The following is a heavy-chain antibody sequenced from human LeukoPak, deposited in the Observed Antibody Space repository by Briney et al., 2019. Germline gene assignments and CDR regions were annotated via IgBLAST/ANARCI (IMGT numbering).Heavy chain of an antibody. D-gene: IGHD3-10*01. CDR3: ARDRIITRGYFVY. V-gene: IGHV4-59*01. Sequence: SETLSLTCAVYGGSFSSYYWSWIRQPPGKGLEWIGYIYYSGSTNYNPSLKSRVTISVDTSKNQFSLKLSSVTAADTAVYYCARDRIITRGYFVYWGQGTLVTVSS. CDR2: IYYSGST. CDR1: GGSFSSYY. J-gene: IGHJ4*02.